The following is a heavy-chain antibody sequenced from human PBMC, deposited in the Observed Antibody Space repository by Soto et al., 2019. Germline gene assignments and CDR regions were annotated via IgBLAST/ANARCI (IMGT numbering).Heavy chain of an antibody. Sequence: EVQLVESGGGLVQPGGSLRLSCAASGFTFSSYSMNWVRQAPGKGLEWVSYISSSSNTIYYADSVKGRFTISRDNAKNSLYLHMNSLRAEDTAVYYCESRDGDSWSFDLWGRGTLFTVSS. CDR1: GFTFSSYS. CDR3: ESRDGDSWSFDL. D-gene: IGHD2-21*01. CDR2: ISSSSNTI. J-gene: IGHJ2*01. V-gene: IGHV3-48*01.